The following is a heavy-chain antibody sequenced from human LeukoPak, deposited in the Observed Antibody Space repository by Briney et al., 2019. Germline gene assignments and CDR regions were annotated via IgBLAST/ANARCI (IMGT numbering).Heavy chain of an antibody. V-gene: IGHV1-2*02. D-gene: IGHD3-22*01. CDR2: INPNSGGT. CDR1: GYTFANFG. Sequence: ASVRVSCKASGYTFANFGITWVRQAPGQGLEWMGWINPNSGGTNYAQKFQGRVTMTRDTSISTAYMELSRLRSDDTAVYYCAIPTPADYYDSSGYKSIDYWGQGTLVTVSS. CDR3: AIPTPADYYDSSGYKSIDY. J-gene: IGHJ4*02.